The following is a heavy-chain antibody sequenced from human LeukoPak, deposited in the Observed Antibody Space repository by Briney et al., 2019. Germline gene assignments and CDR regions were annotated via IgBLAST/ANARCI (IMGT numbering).Heavy chain of an antibody. V-gene: IGHV3-30*02. CDR3: AKEGGGYDSSGSDAFDI. CDR2: IRYDGSNK. J-gene: IGHJ3*02. CDR1: GSSFSNYG. D-gene: IGHD3-22*01. Sequence: GGSLRLSCAASGSSFSNYGMHWVRQAPGKGLEWVTFIRYDGSNKYYADSVKGRFTISRDNSKNTLYLQMNSLRAEDTAVYYCAKEGGGYDSSGSDAFDIWGQGTMVTVSS.